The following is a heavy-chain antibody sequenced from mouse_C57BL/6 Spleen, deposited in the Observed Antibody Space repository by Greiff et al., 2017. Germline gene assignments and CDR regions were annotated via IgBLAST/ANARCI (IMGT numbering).Heavy chain of an antibody. V-gene: IGHV1-81*01. J-gene: IGHJ4*01. Sequence: QVQLQQSGAELARPGASVKLSCKASGYTFTSYGISWVKQRTGQGLEWIGEIYPRSGNTYYNEKFKGKATLTADKSSSTAYMELRSLTSEDAAVYFCARAIGDYGAMDYWGQGTSVTVSS. CDR3: ARAIGDYGAMDY. D-gene: IGHD2-14*01. CDR2: IYPRSGNT. CDR1: GYTFTSYG.